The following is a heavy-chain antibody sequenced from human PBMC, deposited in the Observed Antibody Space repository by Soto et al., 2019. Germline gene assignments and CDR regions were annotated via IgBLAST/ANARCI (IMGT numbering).Heavy chain of an antibody. V-gene: IGHV3-13*01. D-gene: IGHD2-15*01. CDR2: IGTAGDT. J-gene: IGHJ4*02. CDR3: ARVDCSGGSCYYDY. CDR1: GFTFSSYD. Sequence: GGSLRLSCAAPGFTFSSYDMHWVRQATGKGLEWVSAIGTAGDTYYPGSVKGRFTISRENAKNSLYPQMNSLRAGDTAVYYCARVDCSGGSCYYDYWGQGTLVTVSS.